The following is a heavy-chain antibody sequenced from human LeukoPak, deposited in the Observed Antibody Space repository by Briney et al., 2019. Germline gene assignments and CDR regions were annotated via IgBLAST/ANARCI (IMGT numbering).Heavy chain of an antibody. CDR2: VKEGGSKK. V-gene: IGHV3-7*01. D-gene: IGHD3-22*01. CDR3: AREGSSYYIDH. CDR1: GFTLNHYW. Sequence: GGSLRLSRATSGFTLNHYWLSWVCQAPGHGLERVTKVKEGGSKKYYVDAVKGRFTISRDNAKNSLYLQMNSLRADDTAVYFCAREGSSYYIDHWGQGTLVAVSS. J-gene: IGHJ4*02.